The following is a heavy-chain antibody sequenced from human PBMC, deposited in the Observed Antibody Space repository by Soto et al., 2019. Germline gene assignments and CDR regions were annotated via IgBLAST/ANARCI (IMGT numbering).Heavy chain of an antibody. CDR2: IYYSGST. CDR3: VRQMVRDGYDY. D-gene: IGHD5-12*01. V-gene: IGHV4-59*08. J-gene: IGHJ4*02. Sequence: PSETLSLTCTVSGGSISSYYWSWIRQPPGKGLEWIGYIYYSGSTNYNPSLKSRVTISVDTSKNQFSLSLSSVTAADTAVYYCVRQMVRDGYDYWGQGTLVTVSS. CDR1: GGSISSYY.